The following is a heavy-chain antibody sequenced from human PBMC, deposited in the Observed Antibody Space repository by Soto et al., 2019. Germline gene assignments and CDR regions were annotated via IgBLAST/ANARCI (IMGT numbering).Heavy chain of an antibody. Sequence: QVQLQQWGAGLLKPSETLSLTCAVNGGSFSGYYWNWIRQSAGKGLEWIGRVHHSGTTNYNPSLKSGLTISLATSKNHFSLQLNSVTAADTAMYYCVRQKGFFDWSSHVTGPGGMDVWGQGTPVTVSS. CDR3: VRQKGFFDWSSHVTGPGGMDV. CDR1: GGSFSGYY. CDR2: VHHSGTT. V-gene: IGHV4-34*01. J-gene: IGHJ6*02. D-gene: IGHD3-9*01.